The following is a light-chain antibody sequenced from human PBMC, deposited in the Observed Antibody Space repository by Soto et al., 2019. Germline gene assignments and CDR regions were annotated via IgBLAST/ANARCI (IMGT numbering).Light chain of an antibody. J-gene: IGKJ4*01. V-gene: IGKV3D-15*01. CDR1: QSVSNN. CDR3: QQYNYWPPLT. CDR2: GAS. Sequence: EIVMTQSPATLSVSPGERATLSCRASQSVSNNLAWYQQKPGQAPRLLIYGASTRATGIPARFSGSGSGTAFTLTISSLQSEDFAVYYCQQYNYWPPLTFGGGTKVEIK.